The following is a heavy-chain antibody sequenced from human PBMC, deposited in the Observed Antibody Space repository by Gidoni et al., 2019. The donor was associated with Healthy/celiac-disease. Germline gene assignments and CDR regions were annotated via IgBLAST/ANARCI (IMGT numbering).Heavy chain of an antibody. D-gene: IGHD4-17*01. CDR2: ISYDGSNK. CDR3: AKQARDYGGNSGFDY. Sequence: QVQLVESGGGVVQPGRALRLSGAAAGFTFSSSGMHWVRQAPGKGLEWVAFISYDGSNKYYADSVKGRFTISRDNSKNTLYLQMNSLRAEDTAVYYCAKQARDYGGNSGFDYWGQGTLVTVSS. CDR1: GFTFSSSG. J-gene: IGHJ4*02. V-gene: IGHV3-30*18.